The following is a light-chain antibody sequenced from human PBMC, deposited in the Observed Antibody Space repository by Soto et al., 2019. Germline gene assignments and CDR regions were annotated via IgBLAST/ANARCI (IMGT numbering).Light chain of an antibody. CDR3: QQRSNWPLT. Sequence: EIVLTQSPATLSFSPGERATLSCRASPSVSSYLAWYQQKPGQAPRLLIYDASNRATGIPARFSGSGSGTDFTRPLSSLEPEDFGVDSCQQRSNWPLTFGPGTKVDIK. CDR2: DAS. V-gene: IGKV3-11*01. J-gene: IGKJ3*01. CDR1: PSVSSY.